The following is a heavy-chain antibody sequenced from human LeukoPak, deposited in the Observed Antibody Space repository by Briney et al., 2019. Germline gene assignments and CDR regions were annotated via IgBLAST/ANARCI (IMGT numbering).Heavy chain of an antibody. V-gene: IGHV1-3*01. CDR3: ARLTYYYDSSGQNWFDP. Sequence: ASVRVSCKASGYTFISHAMHWVRQAPGQRLEWMGWINAGNGNTKYSQKFQGRVTITRDTSASTAYMELSSLRSVDTAVYYCARLTYYYDSSGQNWFDPWGQGTLVTVSS. CDR2: INAGNGNT. J-gene: IGHJ5*02. D-gene: IGHD3-22*01. CDR1: GYTFISHA.